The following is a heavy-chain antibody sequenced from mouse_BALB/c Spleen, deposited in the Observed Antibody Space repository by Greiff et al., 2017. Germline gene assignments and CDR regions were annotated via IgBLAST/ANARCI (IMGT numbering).Heavy chain of an antibody. J-gene: IGHJ4*01. CDR2: IWGDGST. D-gene: IGHD1-1*01. CDR1: GFSLTGYG. CDR3: ARAPYYYGSSHYYAMDY. V-gene: IGHV2-6-7*01. Sequence: VKLVESGPGLVAPSQSLSITCTVSGFSLTGYGVNWVRQPPGKGLEWLGMIWGDGSTDYNSALKSRLSISKDNSKSQVFLKMNSLQTDDTARYYCARAPYYYGSSHYYAMDYWGQGTSVTVSS.